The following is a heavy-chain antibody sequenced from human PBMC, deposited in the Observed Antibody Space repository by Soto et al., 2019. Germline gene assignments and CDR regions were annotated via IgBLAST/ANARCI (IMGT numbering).Heavy chain of an antibody. CDR2: ISYDGSNK. V-gene: IGHV3-30-3*01. CDR3: ARERDLTMIVWDAFDI. J-gene: IGHJ3*02. CDR1: GFTFSSYA. Sequence: GGSLRLSCAASGFTFSSYAMHWVRQAPGKGLEWVAVISYDGSNKYYAESVKGRFTISRDNSKNTLYLQMNSLRAEDTAVYYCARERDLTMIVWDAFDIWGQGTMVTVSS. D-gene: IGHD3-22*01.